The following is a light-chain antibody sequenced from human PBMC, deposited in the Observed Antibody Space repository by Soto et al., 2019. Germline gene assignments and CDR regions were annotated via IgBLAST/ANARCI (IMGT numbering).Light chain of an antibody. CDR2: EDD. CDR3: QSHDSTNVV. Sequence: NFMLTQPHSVSESPGKTVTISCTGSGGSIATNYVQWHQQRPGSAPTTVIYEDDKRPSGVPDRFSGSIDRSSTSASLIISGLKTEDEADYYCQSHDSTNVVFGRGTKVTVL. V-gene: IGLV6-57*02. CDR1: GGSIATNY. J-gene: IGLJ2*01.